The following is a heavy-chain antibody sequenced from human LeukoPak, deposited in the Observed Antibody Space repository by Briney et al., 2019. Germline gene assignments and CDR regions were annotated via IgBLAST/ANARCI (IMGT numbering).Heavy chain of an antibody. D-gene: IGHD3-16*02. CDR3: VRVGGVIATLDY. J-gene: IGHJ4*02. CDR2: ISYDGSNK. Sequence: GGSLRLSCAASGFTFSSYAMHWVRQAPGKGLEWVAVISYDGSNKYYADSVKGRFTISRDNSKNTLYLQMNSLRAEDTAVYYCVRVGGVIATLDYWGQGTLVTVSS. V-gene: IGHV3-30-3*01. CDR1: GFTFSSYA.